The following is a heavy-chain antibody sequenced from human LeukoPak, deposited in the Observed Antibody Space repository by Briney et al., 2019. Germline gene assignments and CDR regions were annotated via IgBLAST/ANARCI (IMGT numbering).Heavy chain of an antibody. Sequence: GESLKISLKGSGYSFTSYWIGWVRQMPGKGLEWMGIIYPGDYDTRYSPSFQGQVTIPADKSISTAYLQWSSLKASDTAMYYCARPIGSSGLAKDYWGQGTLVTVSS. CDR3: ARPIGSSGLAKDY. CDR1: GYSFTSYW. D-gene: IGHD3-22*01. J-gene: IGHJ4*02. V-gene: IGHV5-51*01. CDR2: IYPGDYDT.